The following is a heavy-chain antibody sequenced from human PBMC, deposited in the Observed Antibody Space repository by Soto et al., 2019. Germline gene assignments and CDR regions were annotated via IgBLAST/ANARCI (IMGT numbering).Heavy chain of an antibody. CDR3: ARVIAAAADFDY. Sequence: QVQLVQSGAEVKKPGASVKVSCKASGYTFTSYGISWVRQAPGQGLEWMGWISAYNGNTNYAQKPQGRVTMTPETSQNTAYVELRNLRSDDTAVYYWARVIAAAADFDYWGQGTLVTVSS. CDR1: GYTFTSYG. CDR2: ISAYNGNT. D-gene: IGHD6-13*01. V-gene: IGHV1-18*01. J-gene: IGHJ4*02.